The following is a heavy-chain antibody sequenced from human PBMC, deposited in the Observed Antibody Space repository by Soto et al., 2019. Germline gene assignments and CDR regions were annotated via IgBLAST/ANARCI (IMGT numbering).Heavy chain of an antibody. CDR1: GGSFHKFG. V-gene: IGHV1-69*12. Sequence: QVHVVQSGAEVKEPGSSVRVSCKASGGSFHKFGFNWVRQDPGQGLQWMGDITPMFGVAEYAQRLQDRLTISADDSTETIYMELRSLRSEDTAMYYCARDDETTYAFYFWGPGTMVTVSS. D-gene: IGHD1-1*01. J-gene: IGHJ3*01. CDR2: ITPMFGVA. CDR3: ARDDETTYAFYF.